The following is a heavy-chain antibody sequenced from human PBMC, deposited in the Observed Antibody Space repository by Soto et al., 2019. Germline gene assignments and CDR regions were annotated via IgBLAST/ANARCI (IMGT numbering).Heavy chain of an antibody. V-gene: IGHV4-59*02. CDR2: IYNSGST. Sequence: SETLSLTCTVSGSSVSSYYWSWIRQPPGKGLEWIGYIYNSGSTNYNPSLKSRVTISVDTSKNQFSLKLSSVTAADTAVYYCASIMITFGGAINYGMDVWGQGTTVTVSS. D-gene: IGHD3-16*02. J-gene: IGHJ6*02. CDR1: GSSVSSYY. CDR3: ASIMITFGGAINYGMDV.